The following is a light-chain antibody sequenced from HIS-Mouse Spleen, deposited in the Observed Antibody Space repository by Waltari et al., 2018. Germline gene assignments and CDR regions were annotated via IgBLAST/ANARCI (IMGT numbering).Light chain of an antibody. Sequence: SYELTQPPSVSVSPGQTARITCSGYALPKKYAYWYQQKSGQAPVLVIYADSKRPSGTPERFSGSSSGTMASLTSSGAQVEDEADYYCYSTDSSGNHRVFGGGTKLTVL. J-gene: IGLJ2*01. CDR1: ALPKKY. CDR2: ADS. V-gene: IGLV3-10*01. CDR3: YSTDSSGNHRV.